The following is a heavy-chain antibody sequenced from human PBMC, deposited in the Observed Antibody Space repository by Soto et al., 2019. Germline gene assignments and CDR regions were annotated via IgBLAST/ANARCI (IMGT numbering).Heavy chain of an antibody. J-gene: IGHJ6*02. CDR3: ARDFLAVEDTAMVSAHRRGRPYYYYYGMDV. CDR1: GFTFDDYG. V-gene: IGHV3-20*04. D-gene: IGHD5-18*01. Sequence: AGGSLRLSCAASGFTFDDYGMSWVRQAPGKGLEWVSGINWNGGSTGYADSVKGRFTISRDNSKNTLYLQMNSLRAEDTAVYYCARDFLAVEDTAMVSAHRRGRPYYYYYGMDVWGQGTTVTVSS. CDR2: INWNGGST.